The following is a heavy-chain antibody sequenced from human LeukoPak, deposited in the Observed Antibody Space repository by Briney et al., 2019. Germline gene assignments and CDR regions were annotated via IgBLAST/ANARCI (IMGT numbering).Heavy chain of an antibody. V-gene: IGHV3-21*01. D-gene: IGHD2-15*01. CDR3: ARVLETDCTGGSCYSGLGY. J-gene: IGHJ4*02. CDR2: ISRTSSYI. Sequence: PGGSLRLSCAASGFTFSRYNMNWVRQAPGKGLEWVSSISRTSSYIYYADSVKGRFTISRDNAQNSLYLQMNSLRVEDTAVYYCARVLETDCTGGSCYSGLGYWGQGTLVTVSS. CDR1: GFTFSRYN.